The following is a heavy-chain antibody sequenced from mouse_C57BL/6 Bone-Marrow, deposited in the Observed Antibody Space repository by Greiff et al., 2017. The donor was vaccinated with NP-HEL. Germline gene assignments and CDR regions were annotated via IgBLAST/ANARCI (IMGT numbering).Heavy chain of an antibody. V-gene: IGHV8-8*01. D-gene: IGHD1-1*01. J-gene: IGHJ2*01. CDR1: GFSLSTFGMG. Sequence: QVTLKESGPGILQPSQTLSLTCSFSGFSLSTFGMGVGWIRQPSGKGLEWLAHIWWDDDKYYNPALKSRLTISKDTSKNQVFLKIANVDTADTATYYCARIESYYYGSSYYFDDWGQGTTLTVSS. CDR3: ARIESYYYGSSYYFDD. CDR2: IWWDDDK.